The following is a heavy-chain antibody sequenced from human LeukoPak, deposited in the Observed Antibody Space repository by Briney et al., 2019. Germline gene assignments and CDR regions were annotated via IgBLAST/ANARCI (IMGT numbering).Heavy chain of an antibody. V-gene: IGHV1-18*01. CDR1: GYTFTSYG. CDR2: ISAYNGNT. CDR3: ARDRGGDSSGYGFDY. D-gene: IGHD3-22*01. Sequence: ASVKVSCKASGYTFTSYGISWVRQAPGQGLEWMGWISAYNGNTNYAQKLQGRVTMTTDTSTSTAYMGLRSLRSDDTAVYYCARDRGGDSSGYGFDYWGQGTLVTVSS. J-gene: IGHJ4*02.